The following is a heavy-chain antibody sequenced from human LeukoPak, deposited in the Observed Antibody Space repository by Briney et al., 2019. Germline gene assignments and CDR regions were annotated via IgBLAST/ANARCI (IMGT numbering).Heavy chain of an antibody. CDR2: IKQDGSEK. V-gene: IGHV3-7*01. D-gene: IGHD6-6*01. Sequence: SGGSLRLSRAASGNTFSSYWMSWVRQAPGKGLEWVANIKQDGSEKYYVDSVKGRFTISRDNAKNSLYLQMNSLRAEDTAVYYCARDPTPSSDMDVWGKGTTVTVSS. CDR3: ARDPTPSSDMDV. J-gene: IGHJ6*03. CDR1: GNTFSSYW.